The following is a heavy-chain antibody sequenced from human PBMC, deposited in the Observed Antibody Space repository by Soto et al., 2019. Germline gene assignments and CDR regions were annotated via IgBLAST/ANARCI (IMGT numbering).Heavy chain of an antibody. CDR3: VRDYYDNSAHPNAFDM. J-gene: IGHJ3*02. CDR2: LGSSAADT. D-gene: IGHD3-16*01. CDR1: GFTLSGHN. V-gene: IGHV3-21*05. Sequence: GGSLRLSCAASGFTLSGHNMNWVRQAPGKGLEWVSFLGSSAADTYYADSVKGRFTISRDNAKNSLYLDMTGLRAEDTAVYYCVRDYYDNSAHPNAFDMWGQGTTVTVSS.